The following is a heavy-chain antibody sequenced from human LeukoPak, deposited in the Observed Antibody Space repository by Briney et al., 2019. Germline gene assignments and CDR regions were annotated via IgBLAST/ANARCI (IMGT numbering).Heavy chain of an antibody. Sequence: PGGSLRLSCAASGFTFSSYWMSWVRQAPGKGLEWVANIKQDGSEKYYVDSVKGRFTISRDNAKNSLYLQMNSLRAEDTAVYYCARAEYYDSSGYYLGVEAFDIWGQGTMVTVSS. V-gene: IGHV3-7*03. D-gene: IGHD3-22*01. J-gene: IGHJ3*02. CDR2: IKQDGSEK. CDR3: ARAEYYDSSGYYLGVEAFDI. CDR1: GFTFSSYW.